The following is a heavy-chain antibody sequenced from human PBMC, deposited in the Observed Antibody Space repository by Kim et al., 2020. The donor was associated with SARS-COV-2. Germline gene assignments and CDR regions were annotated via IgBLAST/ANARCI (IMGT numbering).Heavy chain of an antibody. Sequence: YTPSLKRRVTLSVDTSKNQFSLKLSSVTAADTAVYYWAGGRTADAFDIWGQGTMVTVSS. J-gene: IGHJ3*02. V-gene: IGHV4-34*01. CDR3: AGGRTADAFDI.